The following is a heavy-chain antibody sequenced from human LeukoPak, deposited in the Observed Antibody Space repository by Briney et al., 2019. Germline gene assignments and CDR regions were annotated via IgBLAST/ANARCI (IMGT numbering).Heavy chain of an antibody. CDR1: GGSIIDYY. D-gene: IGHD3-10*01. Sequence: QVQLQESGPGLVKPSETLSLTCTVSGGSIIDYYWSWIRQSAGKGLEWIGRIYTSGSTNYNPSLKSRVTMSVDTSKNQFSLKLTSVTAADTAVYYCARDRNYGSGNLFDYWGQGTLVTVPS. V-gene: IGHV4-4*07. CDR3: ARDRNYGSGNLFDY. CDR2: IYTSGST. J-gene: IGHJ4*02.